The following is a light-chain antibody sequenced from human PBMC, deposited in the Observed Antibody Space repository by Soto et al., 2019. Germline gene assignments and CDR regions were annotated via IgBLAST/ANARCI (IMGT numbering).Light chain of an antibody. J-gene: IGLJ1*01. Sequence: QSVLTQPASVSWSPGQSIPISCTGTSSDVGGYNYVSWYQQHPGKAPKLMIYDVTNRPSGVSNRFSGSKSGNTASLTISGLQAEDEADYYCSSYTSSTTQIFGIGTKVTVL. CDR2: DVT. CDR3: SSYTSSTTQI. V-gene: IGLV2-14*01. CDR1: SSDVGGYNY.